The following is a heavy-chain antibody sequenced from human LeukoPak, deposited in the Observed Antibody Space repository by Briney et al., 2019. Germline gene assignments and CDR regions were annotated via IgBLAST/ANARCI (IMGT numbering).Heavy chain of an antibody. CDR3: ARWGSVVVTAITYYFDY. CDR2: IYYSGST. CDR1: GGSISSSNW. D-gene: IGHD2-21*02. Sequence: SGTLSLTCAVSGGSISSSNWWSWIRQPPGKGLEWIGYIYYSGSTYYNPSLKSRVTISVDTSKNQFSLKLSSVTAADTAVYYCARWGSVVVTAITYYFDYWGQGTLVTVSS. J-gene: IGHJ4*02. V-gene: IGHV4-30-4*01.